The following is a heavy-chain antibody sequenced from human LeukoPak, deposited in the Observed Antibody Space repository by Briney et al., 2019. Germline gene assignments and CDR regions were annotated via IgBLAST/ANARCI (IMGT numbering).Heavy chain of an antibody. Sequence: GGPLRLSCAASGFTFSSYWMSWVRQAPGKGLEWVANIKQDGSEKYYVDSVKGRFTISRDNAKNSLYLQMNSLRAEDTAVYYCARVGRSIVWDYWGQGTLVTVSS. CDR2: IKQDGSEK. CDR1: GFTFSSYW. J-gene: IGHJ4*02. D-gene: IGHD3-16*01. V-gene: IGHV3-7*01. CDR3: ARVGRSIVWDY.